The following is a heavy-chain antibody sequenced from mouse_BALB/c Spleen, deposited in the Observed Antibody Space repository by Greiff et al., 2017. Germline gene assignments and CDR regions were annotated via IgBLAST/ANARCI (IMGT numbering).Heavy chain of an antibody. D-gene: IGHD2-14*01. Sequence: EVHLVESGGDLVKPGGSLKLSCAASGFTFSSYGMSWVRQTPDKRLEWVATISSGGSYTYYPDSVKGRFTISRDNAKNTLYLQMSSLKSEDTAMYYCARHVPYRYEFAYWGQGTLVTVSA. J-gene: IGHJ3*01. CDR3: ARHVPYRYEFAY. CDR2: ISSGGSYT. V-gene: IGHV5-6*01. CDR1: GFTFSSYG.